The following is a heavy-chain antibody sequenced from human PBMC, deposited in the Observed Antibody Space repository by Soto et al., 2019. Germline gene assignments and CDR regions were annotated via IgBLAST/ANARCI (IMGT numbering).Heavy chain of an antibody. CDR1: GYDFTTYG. J-gene: IGHJ4*02. D-gene: IGHD1-1*01. CDR3: XXXRYGDY. CDR2: ISAHNGNT. Sequence: QVHLVQSGAEVKKSGASVKVSCKGSGYDFTTYGITWXXXXPGQGLEWMAWISAHNGNTDYAQKLQGRVTVTRDTXXXXXXXXXXXXXXXXXXXXXXXXXRYGDYWGQGALVTVSS. V-gene: IGHV1-18*01.